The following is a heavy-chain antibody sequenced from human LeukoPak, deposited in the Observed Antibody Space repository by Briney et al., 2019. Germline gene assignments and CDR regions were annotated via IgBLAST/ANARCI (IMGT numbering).Heavy chain of an antibody. CDR1: GFTFSSHW. CDR3: TRGRGDS. V-gene: IGHV3-7*01. CDR2: IKQDGSDK. D-gene: IGHD3-16*01. J-gene: IGHJ4*02. Sequence: GGSLRLSCAASGFTFSSHWMSWVRQAPGKGLEWVANIKQDGSDKYYVDSVRGRITISRDNAKNSLYLQMNTLRAEDTAVYYCTRGRGDSWGQGTLVTVSS.